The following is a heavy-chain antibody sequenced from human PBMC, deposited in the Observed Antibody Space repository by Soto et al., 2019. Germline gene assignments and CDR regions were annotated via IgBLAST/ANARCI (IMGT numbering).Heavy chain of an antibody. V-gene: IGHV5-51*01. CDR3: ARGLRRIAAAGLPGY. D-gene: IGHD6-13*01. CDR2: FYPGDSTS. J-gene: IGHJ4*02. CDR1: GYSFISYW. Sequence: AGSLKISCSTSGYSFISYWVAWVRQKPWKGLEWMGTFYPGDSTSTYSPSFQGQVTISVDKSISTAYLHLSSLKASDTAVYYCARGLRRIAAAGLPGYWGQGTLVTVSS.